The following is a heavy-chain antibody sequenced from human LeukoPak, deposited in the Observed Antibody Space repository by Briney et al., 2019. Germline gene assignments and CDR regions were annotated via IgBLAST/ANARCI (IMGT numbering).Heavy chain of an antibody. CDR2: IYSSGST. CDR1: GGSISSGPYY. CDR3: AREGLNMVRGIIPKEAWGWFDP. J-gene: IGHJ5*02. D-gene: IGHD3-10*01. V-gene: IGHV4-61*02. Sequence: SETLSLTCTVSGGSISSGPYYWTWIRQPAGKGLEWIGRIYSSGSTNYNPSLKSRVTISVDTSKNQFSLQLSSVTAADTAVYYCAREGLNMVRGIIPKEAWGWFDPWGQGTLVTVSS.